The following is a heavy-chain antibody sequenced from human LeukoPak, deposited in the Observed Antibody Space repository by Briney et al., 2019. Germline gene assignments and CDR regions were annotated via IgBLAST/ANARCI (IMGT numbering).Heavy chain of an antibody. CDR1: GFTFSSYG. D-gene: IGHD4-23*01. CDR3: AKDYGGNSWYYYYGMDV. J-gene: IGHJ6*02. Sequence: PGRSLRLSCAASGFTFSSYGMHWVRQAPGKGLEWVAVISYDGSNKYYADSVKGRFTISRDNSKNTLYLQMNSLRAEDTAVYYCAKDYGGNSWYYYYGMDVWGQGTTVTVSS. V-gene: IGHV3-30*18. CDR2: ISYDGSNK.